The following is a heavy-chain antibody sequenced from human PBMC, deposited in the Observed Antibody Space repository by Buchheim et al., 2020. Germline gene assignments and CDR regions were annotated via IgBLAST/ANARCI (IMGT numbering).Heavy chain of an antibody. V-gene: IGHV3-11*06. D-gene: IGHD6-19*01. CDR3: ATRGGYSSGWYVADYFDY. J-gene: IGHJ4*02. CDR1: GFTFSDYY. CDR2: ISSSSSYT. Sequence: QVQLVESGGGLVKPGGSLRLSCAASGFTFSDYYMSWIRQAPGKGLEWVSYISSSSSYTNYADPVKGRFTISRDNAKNSLYLQMNSLRAEDTAVYYYATRGGYSSGWYVADYFDYWGQGTL.